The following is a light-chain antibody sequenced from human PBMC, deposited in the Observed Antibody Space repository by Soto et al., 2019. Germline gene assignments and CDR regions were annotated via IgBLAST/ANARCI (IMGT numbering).Light chain of an antibody. CDR2: DAS. J-gene: IGKJ1*01. Sequence: DIQMTQSPSTLSASVGDRVTITCRASQSISPWLAWYQQKPGKAPKLLIFDASNLESGVPSRFSGSGSGAEFTLTISSLQPDDFATYYCLQYHTYRTFGQGTKVE. V-gene: IGKV1-5*01. CDR1: QSISPW. CDR3: LQYHTYRT.